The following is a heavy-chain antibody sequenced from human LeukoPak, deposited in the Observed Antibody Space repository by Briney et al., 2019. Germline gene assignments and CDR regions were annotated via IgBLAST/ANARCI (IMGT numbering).Heavy chain of an antibody. CDR2: ISYDGSNK. Sequence: GRSLRLSCAASGFTFSSYAMHWARQAPGKGLEWLAVISYDGSNKYYADSVKARLTISRDNSKNTLYLQMNSLGAEDSAVYYCAGDAVKPFDYWGQGTLVTVSS. CDR1: GFTFSSYA. CDR3: AGDAVKPFDY. D-gene: IGHD4-17*01. V-gene: IGHV3-30*01. J-gene: IGHJ4*02.